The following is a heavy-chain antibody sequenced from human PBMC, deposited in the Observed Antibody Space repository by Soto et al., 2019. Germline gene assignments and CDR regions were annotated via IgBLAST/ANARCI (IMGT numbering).Heavy chain of an antibody. J-gene: IGHJ4*02. D-gene: IGHD3-16*01. CDR3: VRQYDSLGGDFDY. Sequence: PGGSLRLSCAASGFPVSNFEMNWVRQAPGKGLEWISYISDTGTITRYADSVKGRFTVSRDSAKTSLYLHLNSLRAEDTAIYYCVRQYDSLGGDFDYWGQGTLVTVSS. CDR1: GFPVSNFE. V-gene: IGHV3-48*03. CDR2: ISDTGTIT.